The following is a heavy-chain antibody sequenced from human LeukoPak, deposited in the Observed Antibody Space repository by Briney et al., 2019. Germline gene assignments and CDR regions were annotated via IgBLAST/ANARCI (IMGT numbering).Heavy chain of an antibody. CDR3: AKDTSVGAFDI. D-gene: IGHD5/OR15-5a*01. CDR1: GFTFSSYA. J-gene: IGHJ3*02. Sequence: PGGSLRLSCAASGFTFSSYATSWVRQAPGKGLEWVSGISGSDRSTYYADSVKGRFIISRDNSKNTLYLQMNSLRAEDTAVYYCAKDTSVGAFDIWGQGTMVTVSS. V-gene: IGHV3-23*01. CDR2: ISGSDRST.